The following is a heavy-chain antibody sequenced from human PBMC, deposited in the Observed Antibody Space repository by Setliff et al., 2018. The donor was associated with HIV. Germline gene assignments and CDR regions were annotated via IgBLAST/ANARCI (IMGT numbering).Heavy chain of an antibody. CDR2: ISYDGSNK. Sequence: GGSLRLSCAASGFTFSSYAMHWVRQAPGKGLEWVAVISYDGSNKYYADSVKGRFTISRDNSKNTLYLQMNSLKAEDTAVYYCARHPAGSEWLLRIYYYYYMDVWGKGTTVTVSS. V-gene: IGHV3-30*04. CDR3: ARHPAGSEWLLRIYYYYYMDV. J-gene: IGHJ6*03. D-gene: IGHD3-3*01. CDR1: GFTFSSYA.